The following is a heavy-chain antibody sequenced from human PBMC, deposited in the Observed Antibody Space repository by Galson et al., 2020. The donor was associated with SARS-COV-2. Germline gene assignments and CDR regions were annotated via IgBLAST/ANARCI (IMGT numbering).Heavy chain of an antibody. CDR2: IDWDDDK. CDR3: ARETGWDNWFDP. CDR1: GFSLSTSGMR. D-gene: IGHD3-9*01. V-gene: IGHV2-70*04. J-gene: IGHJ5*02. Sequence: SGPTLVKPTQTLTLTCTFSGFSLSTSGMRVSWIRQPPGKALEWLARIDWDDDKFYSTSLKTRLTISKDTSKNQVVLTMTNMDPVDTATYYCARETGWDNWFDPWGQGTLVTVSS.